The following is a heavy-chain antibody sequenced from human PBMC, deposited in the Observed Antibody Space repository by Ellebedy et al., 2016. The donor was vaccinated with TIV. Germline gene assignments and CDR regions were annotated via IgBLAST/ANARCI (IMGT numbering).Heavy chain of an antibody. Sequence: ASVKVSCXASGYTFTSYSMHWVRQAPGQGLEWMGIINPSGGSTSYPQKFQGRVTLTRDTSTSTVYMELSSLRSEDTAVYYCARDPLRGSGSYYGRDFDYWGQGTLVTVSS. J-gene: IGHJ4*02. CDR3: ARDPLRGSGSYYGRDFDY. V-gene: IGHV1-46*01. CDR2: INPSGGST. D-gene: IGHD3-10*01. CDR1: GYTFTSYS.